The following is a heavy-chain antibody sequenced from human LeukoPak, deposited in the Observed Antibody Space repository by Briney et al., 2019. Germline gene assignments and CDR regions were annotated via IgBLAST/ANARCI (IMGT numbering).Heavy chain of an antibody. V-gene: IGHV1-2*02. D-gene: IGHD5-18*01. J-gene: IGHJ4*02. CDR2: INPNSGGT. CDR3: ARRCSYAYGYLDY. Sequence: ASVKVSCKASAYTFTGYYIHWVRQAPGQGLDWMGWINPNSGGTNFAQKFQDRVTVTRDTSISTAYMELSTLRSDDTAVYYCARRCSYAYGYLDYWGQGTLVTVSS. CDR1: AYTFTGYY.